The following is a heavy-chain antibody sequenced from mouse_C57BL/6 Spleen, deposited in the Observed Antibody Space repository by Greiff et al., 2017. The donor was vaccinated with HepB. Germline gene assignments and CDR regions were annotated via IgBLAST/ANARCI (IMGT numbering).Heavy chain of an antibody. CDR3: ARQPYAMDY. J-gene: IGHJ4*01. Sequence: QLQESGPGLVKPSQSLSLTCSVTGYSITSGYYWNWIRQFPGNKLEWMGYISYDGSNNYNPSLKNRISITRDTSKNQFFLKLNSVTTEDTATYYCARQPYAMDYWGQGTSVTVSS. CDR1: GYSITSGYY. CDR2: ISYDGSN. V-gene: IGHV3-6*01.